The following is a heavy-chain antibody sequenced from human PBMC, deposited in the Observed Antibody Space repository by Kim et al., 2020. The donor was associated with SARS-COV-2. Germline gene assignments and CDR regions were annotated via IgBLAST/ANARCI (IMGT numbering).Heavy chain of an antibody. Sequence: GGSLRLSCAASGYTVTYSYMGWVRQAPGKGLEWVSFIYSGGHTIYADSVKGRLIISRDHSKNTRYLQMNSLRAEDTAVYYCATVVFYYDAGYFKNWGQGTLVIVSS. CDR3: ATVVFYYDAGYFKN. CDR1: GYTVTYSY. CDR2: IYSGGHT. V-gene: IGHV3-66*01. D-gene: IGHD3-22*01. J-gene: IGHJ1*01.